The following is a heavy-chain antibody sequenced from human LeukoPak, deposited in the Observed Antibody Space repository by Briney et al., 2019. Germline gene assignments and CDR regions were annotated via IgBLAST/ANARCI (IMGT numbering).Heavy chain of an antibody. J-gene: IGHJ4*02. V-gene: IGHV1-2*02. D-gene: IGHD6-19*01. CDR2: IDPNSGGT. CDR1: GYSFTGHY. Sequence: ASVKVSCKASGYSFTGHYMHWVRPAPGQGVEWMGWIDPNSGGTNYAQNFQGRVTMTRDTSISTGYMELSRLTSDDSAIYYCTRWRGYSSGWSGPFDDWGQGTLVTVSS. CDR3: TRWRGYSSGWSGPFDD.